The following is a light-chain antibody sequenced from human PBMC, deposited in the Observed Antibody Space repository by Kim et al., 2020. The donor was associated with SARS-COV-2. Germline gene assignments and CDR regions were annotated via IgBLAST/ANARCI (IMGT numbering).Light chain of an antibody. CDR2: EDN. CDR3: QSYDSSNPWV. Sequence: VTISCTHSSGSIASNYVQWYQQRPGRAPTTVIYEDNQRPSGVPDRFSGSIDSSSNSASLTISGLKTEDEADYYCQSYDSSNPWVFGGGTQLTVL. J-gene: IGLJ3*02. V-gene: IGLV6-57*03. CDR1: SGSIASNY.